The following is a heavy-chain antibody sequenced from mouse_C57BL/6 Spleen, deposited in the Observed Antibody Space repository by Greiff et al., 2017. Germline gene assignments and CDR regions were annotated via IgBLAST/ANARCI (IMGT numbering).Heavy chain of an antibody. J-gene: IGHJ1*03. Sequence: EVQLVESEGGLVQPGSSMKLSCTASGFTFSDYYMAWVRQVPEKGLEWVANINYDGSSTYYLDSLKSRFIISRDNAKNILYLQMSSLKSEDTATYYCARGRIDYYGSSHWYFDVWGTGTTVTVSS. CDR2: INYDGSST. CDR1: GFTFSDYY. CDR3: ARGRIDYYGSSHWYFDV. D-gene: IGHD1-1*01. V-gene: IGHV5-16*01.